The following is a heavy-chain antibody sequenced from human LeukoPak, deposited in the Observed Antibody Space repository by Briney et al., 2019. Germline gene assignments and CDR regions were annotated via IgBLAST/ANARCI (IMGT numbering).Heavy chain of an antibody. V-gene: IGHV4-39*01. Sequence: SETLSLTCTVSGGSISSSSYYWGWIRQPPGKGLEWIGSIYYSGSTYYNPSLKSRVTISVDTSKNQFSLKLCSVTAADTAVYYCARSWPGTTYFDYWGQGTLVTVSS. D-gene: IGHD3-10*01. J-gene: IGHJ4*02. CDR2: IYYSGST. CDR1: GGSISSSSYY. CDR3: ARSWPGTTYFDY.